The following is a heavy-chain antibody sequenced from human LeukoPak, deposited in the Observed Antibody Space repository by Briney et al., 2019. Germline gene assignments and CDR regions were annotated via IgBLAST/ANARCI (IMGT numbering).Heavy chain of an antibody. CDR1: GYTFTSYG. J-gene: IGHJ4*02. CDR3: ARDIAAAGTAYFDY. D-gene: IGHD6-13*01. Sequence: ASVEVSCKASGYTFTSYGISWVRQAPGQGLEWMGWISAYNGNTNYAQKLQGRVTMTTDTSTSTAYMELRSLRSDDTAVYYCARDIAAAGTAYFDYWGQGTLVTVSS. V-gene: IGHV1-18*01. CDR2: ISAYNGNT.